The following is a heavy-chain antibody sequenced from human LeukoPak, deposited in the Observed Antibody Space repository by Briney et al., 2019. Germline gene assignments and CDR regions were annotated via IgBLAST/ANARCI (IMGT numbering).Heavy chain of an antibody. CDR2: ISAYNKR. Sequence: ASVKVSCKASGYTFTSYIINWVRQAPGQVLEWMGWISAYNKRNYAQKFQGRVTMTTDTSTSTAYMELRNLRSDDTAVYYCARVSAPPDYGDYVSENWFDPWGQGTLVTVSS. V-gene: IGHV1-18*01. J-gene: IGHJ5*02. CDR1: GYTFTSYI. CDR3: ARVSAPPDYGDYVSENWFDP. D-gene: IGHD4-17*01.